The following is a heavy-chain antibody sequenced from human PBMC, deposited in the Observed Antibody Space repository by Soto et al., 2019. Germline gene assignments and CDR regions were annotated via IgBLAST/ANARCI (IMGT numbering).Heavy chain of an antibody. CDR2: IYYSGST. V-gene: IGHV4-39*01. D-gene: IGHD1-26*01. Sequence: TSETLSLTCTVSGGSISSSSYYWGWIRQPPGKGLEWIGSIYYSGSTYYNPSLKSRVTISVDTSKNQFSLKLSSVTAADTAVYYCARHSRWELRDWFDPWGQGTLVTVSS. CDR1: GGSISSSSYY. CDR3: ARHSRWELRDWFDP. J-gene: IGHJ5*02.